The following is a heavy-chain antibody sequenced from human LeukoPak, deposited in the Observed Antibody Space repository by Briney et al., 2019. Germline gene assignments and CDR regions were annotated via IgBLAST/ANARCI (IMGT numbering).Heavy chain of an antibody. V-gene: IGHV3-33*01. J-gene: IGHJ4*02. Sequence: GGSLRLSCAASGFTFSSYGMHWVRQAPGKGLEWVAVIWYDGSNKYYADSVKGRFTISRDNSKSTLYLQMNSLRAEDTAVYYCAREDQYDYVWGSPRYYFDYWGQGTLVTVSS. CDR1: GFTFSSYG. D-gene: IGHD3-16*01. CDR2: IWYDGSNK. CDR3: AREDQYDYVWGSPRYYFDY.